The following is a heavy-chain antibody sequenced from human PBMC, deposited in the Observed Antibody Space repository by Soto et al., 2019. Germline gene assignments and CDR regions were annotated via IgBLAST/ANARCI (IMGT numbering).Heavy chain of an antibody. CDR1: GCSINSGGYY. D-gene: IGHD6-13*01. CDR3: ARGYGQSGYCSSWVFVY. Sequence: QVQLQESGPGLVKPSQTLSLICTVSGCSINSGGYYCNWIRPHPGKGLEWIGYIYYSGITYYNPFLGSRVTISADSSESRFSLTLSAVTAADTSVYFCARGYGQSGYCSSWVFVYWGQGTLVNVSS. CDR2: IYYSGIT. V-gene: IGHV4-31*03. J-gene: IGHJ4*02.